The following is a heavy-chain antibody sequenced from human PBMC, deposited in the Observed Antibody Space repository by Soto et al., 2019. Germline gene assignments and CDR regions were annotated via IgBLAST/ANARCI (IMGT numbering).Heavy chain of an antibody. V-gene: IGHV1-69*13. D-gene: IGHD2-2*01. CDR2: IIPIFGTA. CDR3: AREKSSKDLYCSSTSCYANYYYGMDV. Sequence: SPVKVYCKSAVGTFSCYAISRLRLAPGQGLEWMGGIIPIFGTANYAQKFQGRVTITADESTSTAYMELSSLRSEDTAVYYCAREKSSKDLYCSSTSCYANYYYGMDVWGQGTTVTVSS. CDR1: VGTFSCYA. J-gene: IGHJ6*02.